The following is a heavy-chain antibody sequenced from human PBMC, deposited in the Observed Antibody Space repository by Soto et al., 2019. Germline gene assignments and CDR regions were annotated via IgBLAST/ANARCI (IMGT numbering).Heavy chain of an antibody. V-gene: IGHV3-15*07. Sequence: EVQLVEPGGGLVKPGGSLRLSCAASGFTFSNAWMNWVRQAPGKGLEWVGRIKSKTDGGTTDYAAPVKGRFTISRDDSKNTLYLQMNSLKTEDTAVYYCTTGHGSGSYYKYGMDVWGQGTTVTVSS. D-gene: IGHD3-10*01. CDR1: GFTFSNAW. CDR2: IKSKTDGGTT. J-gene: IGHJ6*02. CDR3: TTGHGSGSYYKYGMDV.